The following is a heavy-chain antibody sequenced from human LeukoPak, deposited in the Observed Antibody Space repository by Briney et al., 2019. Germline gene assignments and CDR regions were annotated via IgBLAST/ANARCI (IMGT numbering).Heavy chain of an antibody. CDR3: AICISSGHSSGHY. CDR2: IQSTTNGCTA. J-gene: IGHJ4*02. Sequence: PGGSLRLSCAASGYTFSNTYMNWVRQAPGKGLEWVGRIQSTTNGCTADYAAPGKDRFIISKDDLKSTLYLQRSSLNTEVLSVYYCAICISSGHSSGHYWGQGTLVTVSS. D-gene: IGHD3-22*01. V-gene: IGHV3-15*01. CDR1: GYTFSNTY.